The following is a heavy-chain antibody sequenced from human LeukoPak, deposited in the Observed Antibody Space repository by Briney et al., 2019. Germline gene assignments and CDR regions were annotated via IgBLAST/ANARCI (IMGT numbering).Heavy chain of an antibody. Sequence: GGSLRLSCAASGFTFSSYAMSWVRQAPGKGLEWVSAISGSGGSTYYADSVKGRFTISRDNSKNTLYLQMNSLRAEDTAVYYCAKDRGYSYGYLLLDYWGQGTLVTVSS. CDR2: ISGSGGST. J-gene: IGHJ4*02. CDR3: AKDRGYSYGYLLLDY. D-gene: IGHD5-18*01. V-gene: IGHV3-23*01. CDR1: GFTFSSYA.